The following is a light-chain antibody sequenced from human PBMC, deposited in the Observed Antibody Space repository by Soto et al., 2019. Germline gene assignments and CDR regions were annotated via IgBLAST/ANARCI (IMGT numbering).Light chain of an antibody. J-gene: IGKJ1*01. Sequence: DIQMTQSPSTLSAYVGDRVTFTCRASQSISTWLAWYQQKPGKAPKLLIYDASSLQSDVPSRFSGSGSGTEFTLTISALQTDDFASYYCKQYMNYATFGQGTKVEIK. CDR3: KQYMNYAT. CDR1: QSISTW. CDR2: DAS. V-gene: IGKV1-5*01.